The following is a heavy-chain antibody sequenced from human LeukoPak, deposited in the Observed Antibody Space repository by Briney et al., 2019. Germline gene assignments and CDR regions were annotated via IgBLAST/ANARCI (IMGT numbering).Heavy chain of an antibody. CDR1: GYSFTSYW. J-gene: IGHJ4*02. Sequence: RGESLKISCKGSGYSFTSYWIGWVRQMPGKGLEWMGIIYPGDSDTRYSPSFQGQVTISADKSISTAYLQWSSLRAEDTAVYYCARDCGTTSCSLFDYWGQGTLVTVSS. CDR3: ARDCGTTSCSLFDY. D-gene: IGHD2-2*01. V-gene: IGHV5-51*01. CDR2: IYPGDSDT.